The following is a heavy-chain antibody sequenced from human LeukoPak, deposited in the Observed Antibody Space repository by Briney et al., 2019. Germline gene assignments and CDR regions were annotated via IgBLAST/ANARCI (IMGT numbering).Heavy chain of an antibody. CDR2: IYYSGST. J-gene: IGHJ4*02. CDR1: GSSISSSSYY. D-gene: IGHD3-10*01. CDR3: AREVFGITPSDY. V-gene: IGHV4-39*01. Sequence: PSAPLSLTCAASGSSISSSSYYWGWIRQPPGKGLEWIGSIYYSGSTYYNPSLKSRVTISVATSKNQFSLTLSSVSAADTAVYYCAREVFGITPSDYWGEGTLVTVSS.